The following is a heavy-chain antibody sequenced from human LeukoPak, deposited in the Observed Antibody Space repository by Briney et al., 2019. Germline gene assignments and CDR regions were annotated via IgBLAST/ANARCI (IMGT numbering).Heavy chain of an antibody. J-gene: IGHJ6*03. D-gene: IGHD2-2*01. Sequence: PGGSLRLSCAASGFTFSTYSMNWVRQAPGKGLEWVSSISRRSTYIYYADSVKGQFTISRDNAKNSLYLQMNSLRAEDTAVYYCARDYINYCSSTSCYRVFYMDVWGKGTTVTVSS. CDR3: ARDYINYCSSTSCYRVFYMDV. CDR1: GFTFSTYS. CDR2: ISRRSTYI. V-gene: IGHV3-21*01.